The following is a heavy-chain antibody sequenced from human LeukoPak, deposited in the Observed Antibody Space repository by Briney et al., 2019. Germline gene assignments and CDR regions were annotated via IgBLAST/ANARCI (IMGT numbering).Heavy chain of an antibody. D-gene: IGHD6-19*01. CDR1: GDSVSSNSAA. V-gene: IGHV6-1*01. J-gene: IGHJ4*02. CDR2: TYYRSKWYN. CDR3: SRHKSGWIDY. Sequence: SQTLSLTCALSGDSVSSNSAAWDWIRQSPSRRLEWLGRTYYRSKWYNDYAVSVRSRITINPDTSKNQFSLQLNSVTPEDTAVYYCSRHKSGWIDYWGQGTLVTVSS.